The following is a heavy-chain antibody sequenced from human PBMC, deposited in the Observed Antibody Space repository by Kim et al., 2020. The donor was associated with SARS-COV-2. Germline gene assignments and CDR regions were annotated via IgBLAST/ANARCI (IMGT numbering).Heavy chain of an antibody. D-gene: IGHD2-2*01. Sequence: GRFTISRDNAKNALSLQMNGLRAEDTAVYYCARGFVVEPADKVYYYGMDVWGQGTTVTVSS. CDR3: ARGFVVEPADKVYYYGMDV. J-gene: IGHJ6*02. V-gene: IGHV3-11*05.